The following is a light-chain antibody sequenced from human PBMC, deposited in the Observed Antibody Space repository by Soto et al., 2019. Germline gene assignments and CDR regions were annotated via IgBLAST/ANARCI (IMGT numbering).Light chain of an antibody. CDR1: ESISNY. CDR2: SAS. V-gene: IGKV1-39*01. Sequence: IQLTQSPSSLSASAGDRVTIACRASESISNYLNWYQLKPGEAPKVLIYSASTLRGGVPSRFSGTGSGTEFTLTIXXXXPXDVATYFCQQTFSNLISFGGGTKVEIK. J-gene: IGKJ4*01. CDR3: QQTFSNLIS.